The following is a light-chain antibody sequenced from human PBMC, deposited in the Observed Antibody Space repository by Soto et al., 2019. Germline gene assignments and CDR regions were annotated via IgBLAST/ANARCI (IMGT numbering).Light chain of an antibody. Sequence: QSALTQPRSVSGSPGQSVTISCTGTSSDVVGYNYVSWYQQHPGKAPKGMIYDVSERPSGVPDRFSGSKSGNTASLTISGLQAEDEADYYCCSNAGSYEVFGGGTKLTVL. CDR2: DVS. CDR1: SSDVVGYNY. CDR3: CSNAGSYEV. V-gene: IGLV2-11*01. J-gene: IGLJ2*01.